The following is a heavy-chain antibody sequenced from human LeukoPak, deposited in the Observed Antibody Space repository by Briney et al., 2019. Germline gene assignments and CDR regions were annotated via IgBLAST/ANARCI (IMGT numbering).Heavy chain of an antibody. CDR1: GFSLSTSGVG. D-gene: IGHD3-10*01. CDR2: IYWDDDK. Sequence: SGPTLVNPPQTLTLTCTFSGFSLSTSGVGVGWIRQPPGKALEWLALIYWDDDKRYSPSLKSRLTITKDTSKNQVVLTMTNMDPVDTATYYCAHRRPITMVRGVPYNWFDPWGQGTLVTVSS. CDR3: AHRRPITMVRGVPYNWFDP. J-gene: IGHJ5*02. V-gene: IGHV2-5*02.